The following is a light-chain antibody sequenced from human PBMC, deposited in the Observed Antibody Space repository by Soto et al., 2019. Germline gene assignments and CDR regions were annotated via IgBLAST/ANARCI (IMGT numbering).Light chain of an antibody. Sequence: ERVMTESTATLSVSPGERATLSCIASQSVSSNLAWYQQKPGQAPRLLIYDTSNRATGIPARFSGSGSGTDFTLAISRLEPEDFAQYYCQQYGSLPWTFGQGTKVDIK. CDR3: QQYGSLPWT. CDR1: QSVSSN. V-gene: IGKV3-20*01. CDR2: DTS. J-gene: IGKJ1*01.